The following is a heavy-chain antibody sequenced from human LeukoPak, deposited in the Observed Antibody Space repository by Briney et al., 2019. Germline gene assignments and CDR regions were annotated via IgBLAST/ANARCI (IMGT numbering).Heavy chain of an antibody. V-gene: IGHV4-34*01. Sequence: SETLSLTCAVYGGSFSGYYWSWIRQPPGKGLEWIGEINHSGSTNYNPSLKSRVTISVDTSKNQFSLKLSSVTAADTAVYYCAREGYGGNPEGLDAFDIWGQGTMVTVSS. CDR2: INHSGST. CDR3: AREGYGGNPEGLDAFDI. D-gene: IGHD4-23*01. J-gene: IGHJ3*02. CDR1: GGSFSGYY.